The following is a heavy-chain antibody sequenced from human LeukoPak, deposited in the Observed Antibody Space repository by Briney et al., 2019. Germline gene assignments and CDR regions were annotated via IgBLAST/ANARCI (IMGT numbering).Heavy chain of an antibody. Sequence: GGSLRLSCAASGFTFSSSEVNWVRQAPAKGLKWVSYISSSGSTIYYADSVKGRFTISRDNAKNSLYLQMNSLRAEDTAVYYCARDAEQQLGVPDYWGQGTLVTVSS. V-gene: IGHV3-48*03. CDR2: ISSSGSTI. D-gene: IGHD6-13*01. J-gene: IGHJ4*02. CDR1: GFTFSSSE. CDR3: ARDAEQQLGVPDY.